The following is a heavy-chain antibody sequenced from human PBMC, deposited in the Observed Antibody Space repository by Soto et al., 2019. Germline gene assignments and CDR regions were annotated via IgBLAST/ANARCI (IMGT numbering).Heavy chain of an antibody. D-gene: IGHD6-19*01. J-gene: IGHJ3*02. CDR3: TYTGAIIAVAGTMAFDI. CDR2: ISYDGSNK. Sequence: TFSSSGMHWVRQAPGKGLEWVAVISYDGSNKYYADSVKGRFTISRDNSKNTLYLQMNSLRAEDTAVYYCTYTGAIIAVAGTMAFDIWGQGTMVTVSS. V-gene: IGHV3-30*03. CDR1: TFSSSG.